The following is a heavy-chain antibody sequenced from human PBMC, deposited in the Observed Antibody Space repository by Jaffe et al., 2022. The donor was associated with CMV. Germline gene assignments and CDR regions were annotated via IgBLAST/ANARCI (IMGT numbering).Heavy chain of an antibody. CDR1: GFSFSGYA. V-gene: IGHV3-23*04. D-gene: IGHD3-10*01. CDR2: VSGSGGST. CDR3: TKSSLMTLIRGATPFRV. J-gene: IGHJ3*01. Sequence: VQLVESGGGLVQPGGSLRLSCAASGFSFSGYAMSWVRQAPGKGLEWVSSVSGSGGSTYYADSVKGRFTISRDKSTSTLYLEMNSLRVEDTAVYFCTKSSLMTLIRGATPFRVWGPGTKVTVSS.